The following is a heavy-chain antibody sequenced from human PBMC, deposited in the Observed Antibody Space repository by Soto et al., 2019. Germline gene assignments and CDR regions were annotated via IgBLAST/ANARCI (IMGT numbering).Heavy chain of an antibody. CDR3: ARGLQGYYGMDV. CDR2: IKGDGSRT. J-gene: IGHJ6*02. D-gene: IGHD4-4*01. Sequence: EVQLVESGGGLVQPGGSLRLSCAASGFTFSSYWIHWVRQAPGKGLVWVSRIKGDGSRTDYADSVKGRFTISRDNAKNTVDLQMNSLRDEDTAVYYCARGLQGYYGMDVWGQGTTVTVSS. V-gene: IGHV3-74*01. CDR1: GFTFSSYW.